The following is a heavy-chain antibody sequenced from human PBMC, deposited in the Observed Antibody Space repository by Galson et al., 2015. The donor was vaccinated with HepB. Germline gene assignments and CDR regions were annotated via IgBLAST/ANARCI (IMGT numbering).Heavy chain of an antibody. Sequence: LRLSCAASGFTVRTNSMSWVRQAPGKGLEWASVFYSGGSTYYADSVKGRFTISRVDSKNTLYLHMNSLRPEDTAVYYCATERSTSGSYYFDNWGQGTLVTVSS. CDR1: GFTVRTNS. V-gene: IGHV3-66*02. J-gene: IGHJ4*02. D-gene: IGHD1-26*01. CDR2: FYSGGST. CDR3: ATERSTSGSYYFDN.